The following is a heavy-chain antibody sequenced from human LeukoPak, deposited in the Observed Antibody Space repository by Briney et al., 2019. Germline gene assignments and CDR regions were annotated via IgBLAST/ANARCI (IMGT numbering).Heavy chain of an antibody. D-gene: IGHD3-10*02. CDR2: ISDSGGST. V-gene: IGHV3-23*01. CDR3: AELGITMIGGV. Sequence: GGSLRLSCAASGFTFSTYAMSWVRQAPGKGLEWVSGISDSGGSTYYADSVKGRFTISRDNAKNSLYLQMNSLRAEDTAVYYCAELGITMIGGVWGKGTTVTISS. J-gene: IGHJ6*04. CDR1: GFTFSTYA.